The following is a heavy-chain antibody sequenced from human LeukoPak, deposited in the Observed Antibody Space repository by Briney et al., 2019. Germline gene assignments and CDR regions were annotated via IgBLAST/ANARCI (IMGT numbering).Heavy chain of an antibody. D-gene: IGHD4-23*01. J-gene: IGHJ4*02. CDR1: GFTFSTYG. V-gene: IGHV3-30*02. Sequence: GGSLRLSCAASGFTFSTYGMHWVRQAPGKGLEWVAFIRYDGSNKYYTDSVKGQFTISRDNSKNTLYLQMNSLRAEDTAVYYCANAPYGGNFRFDYWGQGTLVTVSS. CDR3: ANAPYGGNFRFDY. CDR2: IRYDGSNK.